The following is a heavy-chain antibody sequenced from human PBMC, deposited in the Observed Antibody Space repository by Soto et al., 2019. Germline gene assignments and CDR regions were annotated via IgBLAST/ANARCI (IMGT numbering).Heavy chain of an antibody. CDR3: ASGYCSGGSCYSFDY. D-gene: IGHD2-15*01. Sequence: EGSLRLSCADYGFTFSSYWMSWVRQAPGKGLEWVANIKQDGSEKYYVDSVKGRFTISRDNAKNSLYLQMNSLRAEDTAVYYCASGYCSGGSCYSFDYWGQGT. CDR1: GFTFSSYW. V-gene: IGHV3-7*01. J-gene: IGHJ4*02. CDR2: IKQDGSEK.